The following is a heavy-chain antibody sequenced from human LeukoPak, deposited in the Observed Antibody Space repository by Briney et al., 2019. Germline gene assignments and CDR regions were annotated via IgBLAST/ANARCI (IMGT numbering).Heavy chain of an antibody. J-gene: IGHJ4*02. Sequence: SVKVSCKASGDTFSNYALSWVRQVPGQGLEWMGGIIPIFTTPNYAQKFQGRVTITADESRSTVYMELSSLRTEDTAVYYCARGVVVMVAAIFFDYWGQGTLVTVSS. CDR3: ARGVVVMVAAIFFDY. V-gene: IGHV1-69*13. CDR2: IIPIFTTP. D-gene: IGHD2-15*01. CDR1: GDTFSNYA.